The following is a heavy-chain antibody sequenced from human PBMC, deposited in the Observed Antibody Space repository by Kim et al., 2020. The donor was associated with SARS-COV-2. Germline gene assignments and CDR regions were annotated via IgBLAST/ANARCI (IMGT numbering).Heavy chain of an antibody. CDR1: GFTFSSYS. CDR3: ARVTYYYDSSGYYSYYFDY. Sequence: GGSLRLSCAASGFTFSSYSMNWVRQAPGKGLEWVSSISSSSSYIYYADSVKGRFTISRDNAKNSLYLQMNSLRAEDTAVYYCARVTYYYDSSGYYSYYFDYWGQGTLVTVSS. CDR2: ISSSSSYI. V-gene: IGHV3-21*01. D-gene: IGHD3-22*01. J-gene: IGHJ4*02.